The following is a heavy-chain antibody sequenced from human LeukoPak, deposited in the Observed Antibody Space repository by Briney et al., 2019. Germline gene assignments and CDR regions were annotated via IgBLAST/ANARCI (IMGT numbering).Heavy chain of an antibody. CDR3: ARSSGGNNHYYHSRRAGAFDI. CDR2: INHSGST. D-gene: IGHD3-22*01. CDR1: GGSFSGYY. Sequence: SETLSLTCAVYGGSFSGYYRSWIRQPPGKGLEWIGEINHSGSTNYNPSLKSRVTISVDTSKNQFSLKLSSVTAADTAVYYCARSSGGNNHYYHSRRAGAFDIWGQGTMVTVSS. J-gene: IGHJ3*02. V-gene: IGHV4-34*01.